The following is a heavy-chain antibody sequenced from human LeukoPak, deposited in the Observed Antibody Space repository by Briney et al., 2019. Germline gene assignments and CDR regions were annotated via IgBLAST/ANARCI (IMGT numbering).Heavy chain of an antibody. J-gene: IGHJ4*02. CDR3: GTSPSGGSDY. V-gene: IGHV4-39*01. D-gene: IGHD3-10*01. CDR2: IYYSGST. Sequence: SGTLSLTCAVSGVSISSSSYYWGWIRPPPGKGLEWIGSIYYSGSTYYNPSLKSRVTISVGTSKNQVSLKLSSVTAADAAVDVGGTSPSGGSDYGGEGTLVSASS. CDR1: GVSISSSSYY.